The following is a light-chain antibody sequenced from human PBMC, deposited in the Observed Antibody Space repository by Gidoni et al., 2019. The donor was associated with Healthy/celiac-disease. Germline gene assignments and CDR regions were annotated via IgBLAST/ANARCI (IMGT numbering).Light chain of an antibody. CDR2: DAS. J-gene: IGKJ5*01. V-gene: IGKV3-11*01. CDR3: QQRSNWF. Sequence: EIVLTQSPATLSLSPGERATLSCRASQSVSSYLAWYQQKPRQAPRLLIYDASNRATGIPARFSGSGSGTDFTLTISSLEPEDFAVYYCQQRSNWFFXXXTRLEIK. CDR1: QSVSSY.